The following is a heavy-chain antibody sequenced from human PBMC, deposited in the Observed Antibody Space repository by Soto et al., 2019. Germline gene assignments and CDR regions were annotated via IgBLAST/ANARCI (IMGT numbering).Heavy chain of an antibody. CDR3: ARDPVASCSGGSCYSPSWFDP. D-gene: IGHD2-15*01. V-gene: IGHV3-21*01. CDR2: ISSSSSYI. CDR1: VFTFSSYS. J-gene: IGHJ5*02. Sequence: PGGSLRLSCAASVFTFSSYSMNWVRQAPGKGLEWVSSISSSSSYIYYADSVKGRFTISRDNAKNSLYLQMNSLRAEDTAVYYCARDPVASCSGGSCYSPSWFDPWGQGTLVTVSS.